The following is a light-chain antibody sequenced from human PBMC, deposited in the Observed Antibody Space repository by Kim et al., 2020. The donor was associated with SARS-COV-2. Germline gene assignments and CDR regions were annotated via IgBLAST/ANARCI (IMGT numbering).Light chain of an antibody. CDR2: VNSDGSH. J-gene: IGLJ3*02. CDR1: SGDSNYA. Sequence: SVKLTCTLSSGDSNYAIAWHQQQPEKGPRYLMKVNSDGSHTKGDGIPDRFSGSSSGAERYLAISSLQSEDEADYYCQTWGTGIQGVFGGGTQLTVL. CDR3: QTWGTGIQGV. V-gene: IGLV4-69*01.